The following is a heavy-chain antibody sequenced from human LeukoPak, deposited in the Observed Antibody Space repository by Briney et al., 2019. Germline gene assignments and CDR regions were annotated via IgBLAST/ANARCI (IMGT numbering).Heavy chain of an antibody. CDR1: GGSISSSSYY. CDR2: IYYSGST. V-gene: IGHV4-39*07. D-gene: IGHD5-12*01. J-gene: IGHJ6*03. CDR3: ARQWGGYDWLGNYYYYYMDV. Sequence: SETLSLTCTVSGGSISSSSYYWGWIRQPPGKGLEWIGSIYYSGSTYYNPSLKSRVTISVDTSKNQFSLKLSSVTAADTAVYYCARQWGGYDWLGNYYYYYMDVWGKGTTVTVSS.